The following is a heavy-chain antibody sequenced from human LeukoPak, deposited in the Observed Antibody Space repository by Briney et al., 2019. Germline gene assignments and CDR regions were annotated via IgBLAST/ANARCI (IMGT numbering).Heavy chain of an antibody. CDR1: GYTFTSYD. Sequence: ASVKVSCKASGYTFTSYDINWVRQAAGQGLEWMGWTNPNSDNTGYSQNFQGRVTFTRDTSISTAYMELSSLRSEDTAVYFCAREYSGSYYGSDAFDIWGQGTMVTVSS. D-gene: IGHD1-26*01. J-gene: IGHJ3*02. V-gene: IGHV1-8*03. CDR3: AREYSGSYYGSDAFDI. CDR2: TNPNSDNT.